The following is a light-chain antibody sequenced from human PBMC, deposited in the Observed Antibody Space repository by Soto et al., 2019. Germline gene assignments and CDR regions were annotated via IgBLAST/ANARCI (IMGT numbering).Light chain of an antibody. CDR3: QQYGSSQT. V-gene: IGKV3-20*01. CDR2: EAS. Sequence: EIVLTQSPGTLSLSPGDRATLSCRASQSVAGAYVAWYQQRPGQAPRLLISEASSRATGIPDRFSGSGSGTDFTLTISRLEPEDFAVYYCQQYGSSQTFGQGTKVDIK. J-gene: IGKJ1*01. CDR1: QSVAGAY.